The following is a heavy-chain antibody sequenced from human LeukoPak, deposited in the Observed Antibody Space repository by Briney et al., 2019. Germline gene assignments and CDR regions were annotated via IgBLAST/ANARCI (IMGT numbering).Heavy chain of an antibody. D-gene: IGHD1-26*01. CDR3: ARDNSVGDNAWWFDP. CDR1: GYTFASYY. V-gene: IGHV1-46*01. Sequence: ASVKVSCKASGYTFASYYVHWVRQAPGQGLEWMGIISPSGGSTTYAQKFQGRVTMTRDMSTSTDYMELSSLRSEDTAIYYCARDNSVGDNAWWFDPWGQGTLVTVSS. J-gene: IGHJ5*02. CDR2: ISPSGGST.